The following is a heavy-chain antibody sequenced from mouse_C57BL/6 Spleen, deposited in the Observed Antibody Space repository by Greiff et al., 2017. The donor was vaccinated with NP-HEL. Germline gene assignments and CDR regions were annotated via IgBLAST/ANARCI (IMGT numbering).Heavy chain of an antibody. V-gene: IGHV1-69*01. J-gene: IGHJ2*01. D-gene: IGHD1-1*01. CDR3: ARAERITTVVARDYFDY. CDR2: IDPSDSYT. CDR1: GYTFTSYW. Sequence: QVQLKQPGAELVMPGASVKLSCKASGYTFTSYWMHWVKQRPGQGLEWIGEIDPSDSYTNYNQKFKGKSTLTVDKSSSTAYMQLSSLTSEDSAVYYCARAERITTVVARDYFDYWGQGTTLTVSS.